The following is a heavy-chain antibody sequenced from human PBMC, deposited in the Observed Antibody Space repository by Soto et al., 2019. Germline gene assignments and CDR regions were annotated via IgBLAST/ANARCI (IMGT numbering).Heavy chain of an antibody. CDR2: ISPHNFNT. CDR3: ARDEGGYDILTGYYKAHHFDY. Sequence: ASVKVSCKASGYTFTHFYITWVRQAPGQGLEWMGAISPHNFNTNYAQKFRGRVTLTTEKSTNTAYMDLRSLTSDDTAVYYCARDEGGYDILTGYYKAHHFDYWGXGVPVTVSS. D-gene: IGHD3-9*01. CDR1: GYTFTHFY. V-gene: IGHV1-18*01. J-gene: IGHJ4*01.